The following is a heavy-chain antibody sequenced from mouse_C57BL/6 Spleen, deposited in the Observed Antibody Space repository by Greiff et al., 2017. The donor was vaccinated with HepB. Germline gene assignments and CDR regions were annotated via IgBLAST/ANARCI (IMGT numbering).Heavy chain of an antibody. V-gene: IGHV1-5*01. CDR2: IYPGNRDT. J-gene: IGHJ4*01. Sequence: EVQLQQSGTVLARPGASVKMSCKTSGYTFTSYWMHWVKQRPGQGLEWIGAIYPGNRDTSYNQKFKGKAKLTAVTSASTAYMELSSLTNEDSAFYYCTRRSTTVVGGSMDYWGQGTSVTVSS. CDR1: GYTFTSYW. D-gene: IGHD1-1*01. CDR3: TRRSTTVVGGSMDY.